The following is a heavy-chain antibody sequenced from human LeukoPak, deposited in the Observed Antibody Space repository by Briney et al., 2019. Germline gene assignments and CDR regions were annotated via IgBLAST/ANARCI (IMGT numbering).Heavy chain of an antibody. CDR2: INPTGTTT. V-gene: IGHV1-46*01. CDR1: GYTFINNW. D-gene: IGHD3-10*01. J-gene: IGHJ5*02. Sequence: ASVKVSCKASGYTFINNWMHWVRQAPGQGLEWVGLINPTGTTTLYAQKFQGRVTLTRDMSTSTDYMELRSLKSEDTAVYYCARDNSVGDIAWWFDPWGQGALVTVSS. CDR3: ARDNSVGDIAWWFDP.